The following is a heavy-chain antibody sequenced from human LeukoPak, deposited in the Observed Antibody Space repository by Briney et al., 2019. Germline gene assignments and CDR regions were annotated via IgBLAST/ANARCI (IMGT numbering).Heavy chain of an antibody. Sequence: GGSLGLSCAASGFTFSSYWMSWVRQAPGKGLEWVANIKQDGSEKYYVDSVKGRFTISRDNAKNSLYLQMNSLRAEDTAVYYCARDGGYSYGYYYYYGMDVWGQGTTVTVSS. CDR2: IKQDGSEK. J-gene: IGHJ6*02. V-gene: IGHV3-7*01. D-gene: IGHD5-18*01. CDR1: GFTFSSYW. CDR3: ARDGGYSYGYYYYYGMDV.